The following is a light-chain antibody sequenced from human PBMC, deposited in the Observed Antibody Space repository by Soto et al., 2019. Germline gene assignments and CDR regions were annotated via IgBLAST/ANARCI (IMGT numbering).Light chain of an antibody. CDR1: QSVSSY. V-gene: IGKV3-20*01. CDR2: GAA. J-gene: IGKJ4*01. CDR3: QKNYSSPLT. Sequence: EILLTQSPATLSLSPGERATLSCRASQSVSSYLAWYQQKPGQGPRLLIYGAASRATGTTDRFSGSGSGTDCTLNISRLEPEDFAVYYCQKNYSSPLTFGKGNKVDI.